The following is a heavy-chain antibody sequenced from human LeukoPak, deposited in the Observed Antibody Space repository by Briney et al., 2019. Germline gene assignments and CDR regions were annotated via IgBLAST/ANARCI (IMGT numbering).Heavy chain of an antibody. Sequence: SETLTLTCTVSGGSISSGGYYWSWIRQHPGKGLEWIGYIYYSGSTYYNPSLKSRVTISVDMSKNQFSLKLSSVTAADTAVYYCARHCSGGSCYSDRAFDIWGQGTMVTVSS. CDR2: IYYSGST. D-gene: IGHD2-15*01. CDR1: GGSISSGGYY. V-gene: IGHV4-31*03. CDR3: ARHCSGGSCYSDRAFDI. J-gene: IGHJ3*02.